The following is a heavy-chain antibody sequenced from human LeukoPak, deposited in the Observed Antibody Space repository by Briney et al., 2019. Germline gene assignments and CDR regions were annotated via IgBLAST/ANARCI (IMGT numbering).Heavy chain of an antibody. CDR3: AIRGDYYYYYGMDV. Sequence: RRASVKVSCKASGGTFSSYAISWVRQAPGQGLEWMGRIIPILGIANYTQKFQGRVTITADKSTSTAYMELSSLRSEDTAVYYCAIRGDYYYYYGMDVWGQGTTVTVSS. J-gene: IGHJ6*02. V-gene: IGHV1-69*04. CDR1: GGTFSSYA. CDR2: IIPILGIA.